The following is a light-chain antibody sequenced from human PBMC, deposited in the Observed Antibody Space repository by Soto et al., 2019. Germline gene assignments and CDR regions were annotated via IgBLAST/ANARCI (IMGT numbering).Light chain of an antibody. CDR2: GAT. CDR3: QQYGSSGT. CDR1: QSVSNNY. V-gene: IGKV3-20*01. J-gene: IGKJ1*01. Sequence: EILLTQSPGTLSLSPGERAPLARRASQSVSNNYLAWYQQKPGQAPRLLIYGATNRATGIPDRFSGSGCGTDFTLTISRLEPEDFAVYYCQQYGSSGTFGQGTKVDIK.